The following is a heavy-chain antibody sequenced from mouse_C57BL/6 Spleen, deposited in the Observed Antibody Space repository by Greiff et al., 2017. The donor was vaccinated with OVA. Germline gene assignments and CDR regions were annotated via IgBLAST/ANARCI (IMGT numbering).Heavy chain of an antibody. CDR1: GFTFSDYG. V-gene: IGHV5-17*01. Sequence: EVMLVESGGGLVKPGGSLKLSCAASGFTFSDYGMHWVRQAPEKGLEWVAYISSGSSTIYYADTVKGRFTISRDNAKNTLFLQMTSLRSEDTAMYYCARELGLDYDAMDYWGQGTSVTVSS. D-gene: IGHD4-1*01. J-gene: IGHJ4*01. CDR2: ISSGSSTI. CDR3: ARELGLDYDAMDY.